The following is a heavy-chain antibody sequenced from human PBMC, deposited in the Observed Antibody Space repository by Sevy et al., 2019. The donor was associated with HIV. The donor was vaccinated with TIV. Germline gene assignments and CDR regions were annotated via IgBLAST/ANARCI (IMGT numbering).Heavy chain of an antibody. CDR2: IKAKSDGGTI. V-gene: IGHV3-15*01. J-gene: IGHJ6*02. D-gene: IGHD2-8*02. CDR1: GFTFSYAW. CDR3: NTDPIIVLLVTDGMDV. Sequence: GGSLRLSCAASGFTFSYAWMSWDRQAPGKGLEWVGRIKAKSDGGTIDHAAPVKGRFTISRDDSKNTLYLQMNSLKTEDTGIYYCNTDPIIVLLVTDGMDVWGQGTTVTVSS.